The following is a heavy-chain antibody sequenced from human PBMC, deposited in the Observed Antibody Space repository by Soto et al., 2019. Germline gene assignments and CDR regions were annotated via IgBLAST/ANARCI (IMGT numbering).Heavy chain of an antibody. CDR2: IERDDDDK. J-gene: IGHJ6*02. V-gene: IGHV2-70*13. D-gene: IGHD1-20*01. CDR1: GFSLTSPGMC. CDR3: ARSIRGPRRFNGMDV. Sequence: VSGPTLVNPTATLTLTCTFSGFSLTSPGMCVSWIRQSPGKALEWLALIERDDDDKYYSTSLKTRLTISKDTRKNQVVLTMANMEPADTATYYCARSIRGPRRFNGMDVWGQGTTVTVSS.